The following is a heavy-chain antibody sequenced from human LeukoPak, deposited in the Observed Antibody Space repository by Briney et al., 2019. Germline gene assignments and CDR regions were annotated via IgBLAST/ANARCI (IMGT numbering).Heavy chain of an antibody. CDR2: ISGSGGST. V-gene: IGHV3-23*01. D-gene: IGHD6-19*01. CDR1: GFTFSSYA. J-gene: IGHJ3*02. CDR3: ARASSLAVAGISDAFDI. Sequence: GGSLRLSCAASGFTFSSYAMSWVRQAPGKGLEWVSAISGSGGSTYYADSVKGRFTISRDNSKNTLYLQMNSLRAEDTAVYYCARASSLAVAGISDAFDIWGQGTMVTVSS.